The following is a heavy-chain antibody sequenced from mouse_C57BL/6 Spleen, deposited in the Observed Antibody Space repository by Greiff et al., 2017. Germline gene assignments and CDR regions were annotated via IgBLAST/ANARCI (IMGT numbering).Heavy chain of an antibody. CDR1: GYAFSSSW. CDR2: IYPGDGDT. CDR3: ARGTGTGFDY. J-gene: IGHJ2*01. D-gene: IGHD4-1*01. Sequence: LQESGASVKISCKASGYAFSSSWMNWVKQRPGKGLEWIGRIYPGDGDTNYNGTFKGKATLTADKSSSTAYMQLSSLTSEDSAVYFCARGTGTGFDYWGQGTTLTVSS. V-gene: IGHV1-82*01.